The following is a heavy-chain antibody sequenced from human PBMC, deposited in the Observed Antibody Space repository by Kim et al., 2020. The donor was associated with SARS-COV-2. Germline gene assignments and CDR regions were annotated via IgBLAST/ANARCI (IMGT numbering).Heavy chain of an antibody. Sequence: FQGKVTISADKSISTAYLQWSSLKASDTAMYYCARPGGKGLWFGEFYFDYWGQGTLVTVSS. D-gene: IGHD3-10*01. V-gene: IGHV5-51*01. J-gene: IGHJ4*02. CDR3: ARPGGKGLWFGEFYFDY.